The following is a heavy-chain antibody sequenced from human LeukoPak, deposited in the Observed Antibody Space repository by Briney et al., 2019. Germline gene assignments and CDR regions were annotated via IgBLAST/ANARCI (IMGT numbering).Heavy chain of an antibody. CDR1: GDSVSSAY. D-gene: IGHD2-15*01. J-gene: IGHJ5*02. CDR3: ARGVRYCSGANCYRWFDP. Sequence: PSETLPLICTVSGDSVSSAYWSWVRLSTGQGLEWIGRMSASGTTTYNPSLESRVTMSVDTSKNQFSLKVTSVTAADTAVYYCARGVRYCSGANCYRWFDPWGQGTLVTVSS. CDR2: MSASGTT. V-gene: IGHV4-4*07.